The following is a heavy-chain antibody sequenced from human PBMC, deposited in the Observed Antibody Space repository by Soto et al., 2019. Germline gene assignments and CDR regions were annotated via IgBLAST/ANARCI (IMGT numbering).Heavy chain of an antibody. CDR1: GFTFSSYW. CDR2: INSDGSST. V-gene: IGHV3-74*01. Sequence: VGSLRLSCAASGFTFSSYWMHWVRQAPGKGLVWVSRINSDGSSTSYADSVKGRFTISRDNAKNTLYLQMNSLRAEDTAVYYCARDLLRYVDWPMTIYYYGMDVWGQGTTVTVSS. CDR3: ARDLLRYVDWPMTIYYYGMDV. J-gene: IGHJ6*02. D-gene: IGHD3-9*01.